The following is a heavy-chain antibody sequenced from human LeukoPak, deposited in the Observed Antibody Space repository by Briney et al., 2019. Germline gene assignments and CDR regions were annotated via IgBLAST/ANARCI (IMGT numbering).Heavy chain of an antibody. J-gene: IGHJ4*02. D-gene: IGHD6-19*01. Sequence: ASVKVSCKASGYTFTSYGISWVRQAPGQGLEWMGWISAYNGNTNYAQKLQGRVTMTTDTSTSTAYMELRSLRSDDTAVYYCARDELPYSSGLDLDYWGQGTLVTVSS. CDR2: ISAYNGNT. CDR3: ARDELPYSSGLDLDY. CDR1: GYTFTSYG. V-gene: IGHV1-18*04.